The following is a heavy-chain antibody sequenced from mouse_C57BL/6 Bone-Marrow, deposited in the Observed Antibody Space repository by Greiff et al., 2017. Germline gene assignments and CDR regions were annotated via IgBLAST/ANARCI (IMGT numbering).Heavy chain of an antibody. CDR3: TRSPYYDGSIYDAGDY. V-gene: IGHV1-15*01. CDR1: GYTFTDYE. D-gene: IGHD1-1*01. J-gene: IGHJ3*01. Sequence: QVQLQQSGAELVRPGASVTLSCKASGYTFTDYEMYWVKQTPVHGLEWIGAIDPETGGTAYNQKFKGKAILTADKSSSTAYMELRSLPSEDSAVYYCTRSPYYDGSIYDAGDYWGQGTSVTVSA. CDR2: IDPETGGT.